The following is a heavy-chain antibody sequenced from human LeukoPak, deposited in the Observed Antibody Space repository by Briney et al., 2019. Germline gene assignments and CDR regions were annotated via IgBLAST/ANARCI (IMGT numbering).Heavy chain of an antibody. CDR1: GGSFSGYY. Sequence: SETPSLTCAVYGGSFSGYYWSWIRQPPGKGLEWIGEINHSGSTNYNPSLKSRVTISVDTSKNQFSLKLSSVTAADTAVYYCARGRKSGRIVVVILSTSRAFDIWGQGTMVTVSS. CDR3: ARGRKSGRIVVVILSTSRAFDI. CDR2: INHSGST. V-gene: IGHV4-34*01. D-gene: IGHD3-22*01. J-gene: IGHJ3*02.